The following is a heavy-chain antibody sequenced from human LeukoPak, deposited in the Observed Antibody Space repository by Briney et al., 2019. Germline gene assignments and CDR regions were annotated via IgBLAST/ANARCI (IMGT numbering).Heavy chain of an antibody. D-gene: IGHD6-13*01. V-gene: IGHV3-21*01. Sequence: GGSLRLSCAASGFTFSSYSMNWVRQAPGKGLEWVSSISSSSSYIYYADSVKGRFTISRDNAKNSLYLQMNSLRAEDTAVYYCARSRWTAAAGTHFDYWGQGTLVTVSS. J-gene: IGHJ4*02. CDR3: ARSRWTAAAGTHFDY. CDR1: GFTFSSYS. CDR2: ISSSSSYI.